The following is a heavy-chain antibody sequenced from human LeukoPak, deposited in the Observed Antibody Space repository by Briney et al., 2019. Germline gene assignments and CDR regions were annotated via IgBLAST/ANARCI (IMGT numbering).Heavy chain of an antibody. D-gene: IGHD2/OR15-2a*01. CDR1: GYTFTSYG. CDR3: AFSGSYYYYGMDV. V-gene: IGHV1-18*01. J-gene: IGHJ6*02. Sequence: ASVKVSCKASGYTFTSYGISWVRQAPGQGLEWMGWISAYNGNTNYAQKLQGRVTMTTDTSTSTAYMELSSLRSEDTAVYYCAFSGSYYYYGMDVWGQGTTVTVSS. CDR2: ISAYNGNT.